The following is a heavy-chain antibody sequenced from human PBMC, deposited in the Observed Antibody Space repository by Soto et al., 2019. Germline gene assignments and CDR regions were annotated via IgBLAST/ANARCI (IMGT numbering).Heavy chain of an antibody. CDR2: MNPNSGNT. Sequence: QVQLVRSGAEVKKPGASVKVSCKASGYTFTSYDINWVRQATGQGLERMGWMNPNSGNTGYAQKFQGRVTMTRNTSISTAYMELSSLRSEDTAVYYCARGRGSFGVARRTSGYWGQGTLVTVSS. D-gene: IGHD3-3*01. CDR3: ARGRGSFGVARRTSGY. CDR1: GYTFTSYD. J-gene: IGHJ4*02. V-gene: IGHV1-8*01.